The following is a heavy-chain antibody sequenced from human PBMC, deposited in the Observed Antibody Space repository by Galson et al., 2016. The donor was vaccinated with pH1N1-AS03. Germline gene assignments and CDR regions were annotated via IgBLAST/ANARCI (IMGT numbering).Heavy chain of an antibody. V-gene: IGHV3-33*06. J-gene: IGHJ4*02. CDR1: GFIFSSYC. CDR3: AKMEGSNNFYYFDY. Sequence: SLRLSCAASGFIFSSYCMYWVRQAPGKGLEWVAVIWFDGNDKCYADSVKGRFTISRDNSKNTLYLQMNSLRAEDTAVYYCAKMEGSNNFYYFDYWGQGTPVTVSS. CDR2: IWFDGNDK. D-gene: IGHD1-20*01.